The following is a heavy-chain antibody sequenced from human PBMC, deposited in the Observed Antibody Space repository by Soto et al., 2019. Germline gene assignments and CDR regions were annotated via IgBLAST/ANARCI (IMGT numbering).Heavy chain of an antibody. Sequence: ASVKVSCKASGDTFSTYAISWVRQAPGQGLEWMGGIIPMFGTARYTQKLQGRVTLTADESTSTVYMGLSSLRSDDTAVYYCAREGKLSGYYGMDVWGQGTTVTVSS. D-gene: IGHD6-6*01. CDR1: GDTFSTYA. CDR3: AREGKLSGYYGMDV. CDR2: IIPMFGTA. J-gene: IGHJ6*02. V-gene: IGHV1-69*13.